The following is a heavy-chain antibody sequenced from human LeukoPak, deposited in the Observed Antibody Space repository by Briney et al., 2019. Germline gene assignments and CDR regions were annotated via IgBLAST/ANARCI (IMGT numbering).Heavy chain of an antibody. V-gene: IGHV3-49*03. CDR3: TRGPLPPYYYDTSGYYYFQH. CDR2: IRSKCYGGTI. Sequence: GGSLRLSCAASGFTFGDSAMSWFRQAPGKGLEWVGFIRSKCYGGTIEYSASVNGTITISREDSKSIAYLQRNSLKTEHTAVYYCTRGPLPPYYYDTSGYYYFQHWGQGTLVTVSS. CDR1: GFTFGDSA. D-gene: IGHD3-22*01. J-gene: IGHJ1*01.